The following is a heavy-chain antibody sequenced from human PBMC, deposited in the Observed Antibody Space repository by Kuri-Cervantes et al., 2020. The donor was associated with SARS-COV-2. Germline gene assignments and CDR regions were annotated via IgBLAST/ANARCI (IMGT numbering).Heavy chain of an antibody. CDR3: ATMTVLSSDAFDI. J-gene: IGHJ3*02. D-gene: IGHD4-11*01. CDR1: GYSFTSYW. CDR2: IYPGDSDT. V-gene: IGHV5-51*01. Sequence: GGSLRLSCKGSGYSFTSYWIGWVRQMPGKGLEWMGIIYPGDSDTRYSPSFQGQVTISADKSISTAYLQWSSLKAADTAVYYCATMTVLSSDAFDIWGLGTMVTVSS.